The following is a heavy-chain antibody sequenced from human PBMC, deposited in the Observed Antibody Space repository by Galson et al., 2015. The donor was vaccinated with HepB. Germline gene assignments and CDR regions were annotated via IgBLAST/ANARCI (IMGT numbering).Heavy chain of an antibody. CDR2: IKQDGSEK. Sequence: SLRLSCAASGFTFSSYWMSWVRQAPGKGLEWVANIKQDGSEKYYVDSVKGRFTISRDNAKNSLYLQMNSLRAEDTAVYYCARHMVQGVIITWAGAFDIWGQGTMVTVSS. D-gene: IGHD3-10*01. CDR1: GFTFSSYW. V-gene: IGHV3-7*01. CDR3: ARHMVQGVIITWAGAFDI. J-gene: IGHJ3*02.